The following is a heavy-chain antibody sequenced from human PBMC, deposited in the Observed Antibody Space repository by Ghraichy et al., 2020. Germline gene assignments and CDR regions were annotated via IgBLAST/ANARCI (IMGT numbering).Heavy chain of an antibody. D-gene: IGHD3-3*01. Sequence: SVKVSCKASGFTFTSSAVQWVRQARGQRLEWIGWIVVGSGNTNYAQKFQERVTITRDMSTSTAYMELSSLRSEDTAVYYCAAVQTAPYYDFWSGYYPYWGQGTLVTVAS. CDR1: GFTFTSSA. CDR3: AAVQTAPYYDFWSGYYPY. CDR2: IVVGSGNT. V-gene: IGHV1-58*01. J-gene: IGHJ4*02.